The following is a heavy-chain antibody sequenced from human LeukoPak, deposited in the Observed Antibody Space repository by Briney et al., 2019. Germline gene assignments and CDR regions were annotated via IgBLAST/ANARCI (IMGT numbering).Heavy chain of an antibody. D-gene: IGHD4-11*01. CDR3: ARCYSNYRPCYYYMDV. CDR2: MNPNSGNT. CDR1: GYTFTGYY. J-gene: IGHJ6*03. V-gene: IGHV1-8*03. Sequence: ASVKVSCKASGYTFTGYYMHWVRQAPGQGLEWMGWMNPNSGNTGYAQKFQGRVTITRNTSTSTAYMELSSLRSEDTAVYYCARCYSNYRPCYYYMDVWGKGTTVTVSS.